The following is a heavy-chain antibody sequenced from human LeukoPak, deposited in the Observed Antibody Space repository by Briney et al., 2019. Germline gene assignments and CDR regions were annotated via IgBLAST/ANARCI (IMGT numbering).Heavy chain of an antibody. D-gene: IGHD4-11*01. J-gene: IGHJ4*02. V-gene: IGHV5-51*01. Sequence: GESLKISCKASGYTFTGDWIGWVRQMPGKGLEWMGIIYPGDSDTRYSPSFQGQVTISADKSISTAYLQWSSLKASDTAMYYCARPSGSNYYYYFDYWGQGTLVTVSS. CDR3: ARPSGSNYYYYFDY. CDR2: IYPGDSDT. CDR1: GYTFTGDW.